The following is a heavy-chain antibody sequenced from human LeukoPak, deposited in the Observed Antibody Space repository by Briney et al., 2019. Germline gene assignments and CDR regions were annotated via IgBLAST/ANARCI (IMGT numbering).Heavy chain of an antibody. D-gene: IGHD3-22*01. CDR3: ATQDPNYYDSSGYYPTFQH. J-gene: IGHJ1*01. V-gene: IGHV5-51*01. Sequence: GESPKISCKGSGYSFTNYWIGWVRQLPGKGLEWMGIIYPGDSDTRYSPSFQGQVTISADKSISTAYLQWSSLKASGTAMYYCATQDPNYYDSSGYYPTFQHWGQGTLVTVSS. CDR2: IYPGDSDT. CDR1: GYSFTNYW.